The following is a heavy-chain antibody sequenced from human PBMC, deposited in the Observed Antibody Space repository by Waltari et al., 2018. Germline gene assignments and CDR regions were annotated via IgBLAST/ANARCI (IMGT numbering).Heavy chain of an antibody. CDR2: INWNSGRI. D-gene: IGHD6-13*01. J-gene: IGHJ4*02. CDR3: AKEMIASTGYSSLFDY. V-gene: IGHV3-9*01. CDR1: GFPFDDYP. Sequence: EEQLVESGGGLVQYGGSLRLSCVASGFPFDDYPMHWFRQAPGKGLEWVSGINWNSGRIGYADSVKGRFTISRDNAKNSLFLQMNSLRTEDTALYYCAKEMIASTGYSSLFDYWGQGIMVIVSS.